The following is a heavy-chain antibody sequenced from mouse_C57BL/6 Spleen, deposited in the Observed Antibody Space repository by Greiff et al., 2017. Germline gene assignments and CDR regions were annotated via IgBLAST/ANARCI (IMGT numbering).Heavy chain of an antibody. CDR2: IHPSSGST. D-gene: IGHD1-1*01. CDR3: ARTEYCGSSPYWYFEG. CDR1: GYTFTSYW. J-gene: IGHJ1*03. V-gene: IGHV1-64*01. Sequence: VQLQQPGADLVKPGASVKLSCTASGYTFTSYWMHWVQQRPGQGLEWIGMIHPSSGSTYYNEKFKSKATLTVDKASSTTYMQLSSLTSEDSAVSDMARTEYCGSSPYWYFEGWGTGTTVTVSS.